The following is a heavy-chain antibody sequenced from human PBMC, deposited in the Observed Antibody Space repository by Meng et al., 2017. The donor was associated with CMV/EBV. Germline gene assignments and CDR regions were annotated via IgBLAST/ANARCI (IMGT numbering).Heavy chain of an antibody. V-gene: IGHV4-59*01. CDR1: GGSISSYY. D-gene: IGHD3-3*01. CDR3: ARDRAGRITIFGVVQGGGMDV. Sequence: SETLSLTCTVSGGSISSYYWSWIRQPPGKGLEWIGYIYYSGSTNYNPSLKSRVTISVDTSKNQFSLKLSSVTAADTAVYYCARDRAGRITIFGVVQGGGMDVWGQGTTVTVSS. CDR2: IYYSGST. J-gene: IGHJ6*02.